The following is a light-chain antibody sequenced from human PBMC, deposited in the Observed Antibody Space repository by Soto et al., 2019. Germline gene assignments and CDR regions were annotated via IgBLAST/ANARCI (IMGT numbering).Light chain of an antibody. Sequence: QSALAQPASVSGSPGQSITFSCTGTSSDFGSFNLVSWYQQHPGKAPQLIIYEVNKRPSGLSNRFSGSKSGNTASLTISGLQAEDEADYYCRSYPGSRWMFGGGTKVTVL. CDR1: SSDFGSFNL. CDR3: RSYPGSRWM. CDR2: EVN. J-gene: IGLJ3*02. V-gene: IGLV2-23*02.